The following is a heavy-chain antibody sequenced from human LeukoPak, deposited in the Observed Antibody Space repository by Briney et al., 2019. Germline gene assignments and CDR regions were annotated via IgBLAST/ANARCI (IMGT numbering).Heavy chain of an antibody. J-gene: IGHJ4*02. CDR2: IYCGGST. CDR1: GFTVSSNY. Sequence: GGSLRLSCAASGFTVSSNYMSWVRQAPGKGLEWVSVIYCGGSTYYADSVKGRFTISRDNSKNTLYLQMNSLRAEDTAVYYCARGGNEYSISFDYWGQGPLVTVSS. D-gene: IGHD6-6*01. CDR3: ARGGNEYSISFDY. V-gene: IGHV3-66*01.